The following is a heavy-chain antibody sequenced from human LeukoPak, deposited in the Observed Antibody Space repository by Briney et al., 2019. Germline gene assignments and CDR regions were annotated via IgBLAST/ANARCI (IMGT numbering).Heavy chain of an antibody. D-gene: IGHD5-24*01. V-gene: IGHV3-21*01. CDR1: GFTFSTYT. Sequence: GGSLRLSCAASGFTFSTYTMYWVRQAPGKGLEWVSSISSSSSYIYYADSVKGRFTISRDNAKNSLYLQMNSLRAEDTAVYYCARDHEMAAYYFDYWGQGTLVTVSS. CDR3: ARDHEMAAYYFDY. CDR2: ISSSSSYI. J-gene: IGHJ4*02.